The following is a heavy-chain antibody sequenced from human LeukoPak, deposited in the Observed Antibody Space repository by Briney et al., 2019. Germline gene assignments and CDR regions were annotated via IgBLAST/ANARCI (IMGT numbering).Heavy chain of an antibody. V-gene: IGHV3-30*02. CDR1: GFTFSSYS. J-gene: IGHJ4*02. CDR3: AKDSDMVGATSFDY. Sequence: GGSLRLSCAASGFTFSSYSMHWVRQAPGKGLEWVALIWYDGSNKYYADSVKGRFTISRDNSKNTLSLQMNSLRADDTAVYYCAKDSDMVGATSFDYWGQGTLVTVSS. CDR2: IWYDGSNK. D-gene: IGHD1-26*01.